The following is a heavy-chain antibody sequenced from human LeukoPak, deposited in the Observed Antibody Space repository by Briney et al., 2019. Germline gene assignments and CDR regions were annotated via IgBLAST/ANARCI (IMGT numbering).Heavy chain of an antibody. CDR3: ARDRSYGPSPGWYFDL. Sequence: PGGSLRLSCAASGFTVSSNYMSWVRQAPGKGLEWVSVIYSGGSTYYADSVKGRFTISRDNSKNTLYLQMNSLRAEDTAVYYCARDRSYGPSPGWYFDLWGRGTLVTVSS. CDR2: IYSGGST. CDR1: GFTVSSNY. J-gene: IGHJ2*01. V-gene: IGHV3-53*01. D-gene: IGHD5-18*01.